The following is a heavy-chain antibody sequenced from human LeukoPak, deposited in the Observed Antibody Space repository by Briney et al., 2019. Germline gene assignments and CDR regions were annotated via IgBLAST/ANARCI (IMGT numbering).Heavy chain of an antibody. V-gene: IGHV4-34*01. D-gene: IGHD6-19*01. CDR1: GFTFSSYS. Sequence: SWGSLRLSCAASGFTFSSYSMNWVRQAPGKGLEWIGEINHSGSTNYNPSLKSRVTISVDTSKNQFSLKLSSVTAADTAVYYCARTAVAGLWGQGTMVTVSS. CDR2: INHSGST. CDR3: ARTAVAGL. J-gene: IGHJ3*01.